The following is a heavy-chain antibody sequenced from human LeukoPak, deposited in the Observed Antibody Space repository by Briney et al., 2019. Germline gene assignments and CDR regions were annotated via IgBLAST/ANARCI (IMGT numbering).Heavy chain of an antibody. Sequence: SETLSLTCTVSNGSISTYCWTWVRQSAGKGLEYIGRIYTSGKTKYNSSLKSRVTMSVDTSKNQFPLRLSSVTAADTAVYYCARHPRTLSTPYYYFYYMDVWGKGTTVTVSS. CDR3: ARHPRTLSTPYYYFYYMDV. V-gene: IGHV4-4*07. J-gene: IGHJ6*03. CDR2: IYTSGKT. CDR1: NGSISTYC. D-gene: IGHD2-8*01.